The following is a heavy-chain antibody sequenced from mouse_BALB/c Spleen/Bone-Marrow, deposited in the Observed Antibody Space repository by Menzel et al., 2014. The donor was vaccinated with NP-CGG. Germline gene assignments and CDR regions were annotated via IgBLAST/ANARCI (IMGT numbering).Heavy chain of an antibody. J-gene: IGHJ3*01. CDR3: TRSGPGFAY. CDR1: GYTFTNYF. CDR2: INPNNGGT. Sequence: ESGAELVKPGASVKLSCKASGYTFTNYFMYWVKQGPGQGLEWIGEINPNNGGTNFNENFKSKATLTLDKSSSTAYMQLSSLTSEDSAVYYCTRSGPGFAYWGHGTLVTVSA. V-gene: IGHV1S81*02.